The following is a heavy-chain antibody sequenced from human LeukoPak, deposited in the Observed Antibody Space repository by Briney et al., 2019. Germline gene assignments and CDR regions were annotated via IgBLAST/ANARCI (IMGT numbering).Heavy chain of an antibody. D-gene: IGHD3-3*01. CDR2: LSYDGSNK. Sequence: PGRSLRLSCAASGFTFSSYALHWVRQAPGKGLEWVAVLSYDGSNKYYADSVKGRFTISGDNSKNTLYLQMNCLRAEDTAVYCCARAIYDFWTGYPRDAFDIWGQGTMVTVSS. CDR1: GFTFSSYA. V-gene: IGHV3-30-3*01. CDR3: ARAIYDFWTGYPRDAFDI. J-gene: IGHJ3*02.